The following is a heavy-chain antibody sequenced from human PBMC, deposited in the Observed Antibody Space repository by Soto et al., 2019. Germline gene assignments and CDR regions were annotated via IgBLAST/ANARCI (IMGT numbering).Heavy chain of an antibody. CDR1: GFTFSNYV. V-gene: IGHV3-23*01. D-gene: IGHD1-26*01. CDR3: ANDRMSIVGATSHAFDI. CDR2: ISGSGGTT. J-gene: IGHJ3*02. Sequence: EVQLLESGGGLVQPGGSLRLSCAASGFTFSNYVMSWVHQAPGKGLEWVSAISGSGGTTYYADSVKGRFTIARDNSKNTLYLQMSSLRAEDTAVYYCANDRMSIVGATSHAFDIWGQGTMVTVSS.